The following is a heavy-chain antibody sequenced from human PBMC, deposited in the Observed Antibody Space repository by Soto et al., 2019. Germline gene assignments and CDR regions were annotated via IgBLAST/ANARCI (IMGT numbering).Heavy chain of an antibody. CDR2: ISGSGGTT. J-gene: IGHJ4*02. D-gene: IGHD3-22*01. Sequence: EVQLLESGGGLVQPGGSLRLSCAASGFTLSSYAMSWVRQAPGKGLEWVSAISGSGGTTYYADSVKGRFTISRDTSKNTLYLQMNSLRAEDTAVYYWAKVERYYYYRSGYYSSPLFWGQGTLVTVSS. V-gene: IGHV3-23*01. CDR3: AKVERYYYYRSGYYSSPLF. CDR1: GFTLSSYA.